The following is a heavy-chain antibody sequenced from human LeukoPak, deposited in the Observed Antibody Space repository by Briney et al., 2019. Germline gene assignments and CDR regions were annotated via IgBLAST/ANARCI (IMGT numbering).Heavy chain of an antibody. CDR2: IYYSGST. D-gene: IGHD3-22*01. V-gene: IGHV4-39*07. J-gene: IGHJ3*02. CDR3: ARDHENTIAYDSSGYYYQRAFDI. CDR1: GGSISSYY. Sequence: SETLSLTCTVSGGSISSYYWGWIRQPPGKGLEWIGSIYYSGSTYYNPSLKSRVTISVDTSKNQFSLKLSSVTAADTAVYYCARDHENTIAYDSSGYYYQRAFDIWGQGTMVTVSS.